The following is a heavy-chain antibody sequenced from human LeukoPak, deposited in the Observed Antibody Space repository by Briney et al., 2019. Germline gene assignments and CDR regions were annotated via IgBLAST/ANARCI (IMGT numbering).Heavy chain of an antibody. D-gene: IGHD6-13*01. CDR1: GGSISSYY. CDR3: ARSSSWYRHFDL. J-gene: IGHJ2*01. V-gene: IGHV4-59*01. Sequence: SETLSLTCTVSGGSISSYYWSWIRRPPGKGLEWIGYIYYSGSIKYNPSLKSRVTIAVDMSKNQVSLKLSSVTAADTAVYNCARSSSWYRHFDLWGRGTLVTVSS. CDR2: IYYSGSI.